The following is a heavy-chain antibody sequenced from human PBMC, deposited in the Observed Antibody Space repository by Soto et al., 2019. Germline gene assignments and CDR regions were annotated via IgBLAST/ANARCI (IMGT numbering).Heavy chain of an antibody. CDR3: AKEPYSDFWSAYYYFDY. V-gene: IGHV3-23*01. D-gene: IGHD3-3*01. CDR1: GFTFGSHA. J-gene: IGHJ4*02. Sequence: EVQLLESGGGLVQPGGSLRLSCAASGFTFGSHAMIWVRQAPGKGLEWVSAISGSGGSAYYADSVKGRFTISRDNSINSLYLQMNSLRAEDTALYCWAKEPYSDFWSAYYYFDYWGQGTLVTVSS. CDR2: ISGSGGSA.